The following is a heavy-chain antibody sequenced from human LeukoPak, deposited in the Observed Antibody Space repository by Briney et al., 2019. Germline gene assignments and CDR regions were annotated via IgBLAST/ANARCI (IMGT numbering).Heavy chain of an antibody. J-gene: IGHJ4*02. CDR3: ARGERLGCDY. D-gene: IGHD1-26*01. V-gene: IGHV4-59*01. CDR2: IFYTGGA. Sequence: SETLSLTCSVSGGSMNGYYWSWIRQPPGKGLEWIGYIFYTGGANYNPSLRSRVTMLIDTPKNQLSLKLTSVTAADTAVYFCARGERLGCDYWGRGALVTVSP. CDR1: GGSMNGYY.